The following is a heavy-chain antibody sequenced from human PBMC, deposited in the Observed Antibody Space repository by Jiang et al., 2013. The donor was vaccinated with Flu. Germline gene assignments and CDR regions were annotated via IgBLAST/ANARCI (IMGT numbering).Heavy chain of an antibody. V-gene: IGHV3-7*01. D-gene: IGHD2-2*01. CDR3: ARDSDVVPAALDAFDI. CDR2: IKQDGSEK. CDR1: W. Sequence: WMSWVRQASREGGLEWVANIKQDGSEKYYVDSVKGRFTISRDNAKNSLYLQMNSLRAEDTAVYYCARDSDVVPAALDAFDIWGQGTMVTVSS. J-gene: IGHJ3*02.